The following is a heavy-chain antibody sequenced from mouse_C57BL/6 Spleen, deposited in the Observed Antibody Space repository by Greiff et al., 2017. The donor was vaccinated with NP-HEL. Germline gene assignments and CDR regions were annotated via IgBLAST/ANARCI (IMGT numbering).Heavy chain of an antibody. CDR3: ARYYGSSYAMDY. Sequence: QVQLQQPGAELVRPGTSVKLSCKASGYTFTSYWMHWVKQRPGQGLEWIGVIDPSDSYTNYNQKFKGKATLTVDTSSSTAYMQLISLTSEDSAVYYCARYYGSSYAMDYWGQGTSVTVSS. CDR2: IDPSDSYT. CDR1: GYTFTSYW. D-gene: IGHD1-1*01. J-gene: IGHJ4*01. V-gene: IGHV1-59*01.